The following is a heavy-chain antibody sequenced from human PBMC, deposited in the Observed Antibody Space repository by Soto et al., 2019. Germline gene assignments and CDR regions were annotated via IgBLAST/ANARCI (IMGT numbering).Heavy chain of an antibody. CDR2: SSGSGGST. J-gene: IGHJ4*02. Sequence: GGSLRLSWAASGFTFSGNAMRWVRLAPGRGLERVSDSSGSGGSTYYADSVKARFTSTRDNSKNTLYMQMNSLRADDTAVYYCAKDRRSYDPFDYWGQGTLVT. D-gene: IGHD1-26*01. CDR3: AKDRRSYDPFDY. V-gene: IGHV3-23*01. CDR1: GFTFSGNA.